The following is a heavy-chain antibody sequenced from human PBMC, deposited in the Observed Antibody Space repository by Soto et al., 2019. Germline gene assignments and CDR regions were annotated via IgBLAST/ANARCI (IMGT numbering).Heavy chain of an antibody. V-gene: IGHV3-30*02. D-gene: IGHD3-10*02. CDR2: MSYDGSDT. Sequence: PGGSLRLSCVGSGFIFSNNGMHWVRQTPGKGLEWVAFMSYDGSDTLYADSVKGQFTISRDNSKNTLFLHMSNLRAEDAAMYYCTIVRVADSALDHWGQGTLVTVSS. CDR1: GFIFSNNG. CDR3: TIVRVADSALDH. J-gene: IGHJ4*02.